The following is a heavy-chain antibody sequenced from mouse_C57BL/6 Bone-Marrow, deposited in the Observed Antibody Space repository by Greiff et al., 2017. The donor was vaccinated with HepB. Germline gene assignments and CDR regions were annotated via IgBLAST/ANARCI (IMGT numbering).Heavy chain of an antibody. CDR3: ARAGWLLPYFDY. V-gene: IGHV1-63*01. CDR1: GYTFTNYW. Sequence: QVQLQQSGAELVRPGTSVKMSCKASGYTFTNYWIGWAKQRPGHGLEWIGDIYPGGGYTNYNEKFKGKATLTADKSSSTAYMQLSSLTSEDSAVYYCARAGWLLPYFDYWGQGTTLTVSS. D-gene: IGHD2-3*01. CDR2: IYPGGGYT. J-gene: IGHJ2*01.